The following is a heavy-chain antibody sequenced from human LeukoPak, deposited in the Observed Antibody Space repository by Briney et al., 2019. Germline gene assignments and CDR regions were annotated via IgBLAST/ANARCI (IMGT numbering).Heavy chain of an antibody. D-gene: IGHD2-15*01. CDR2: IIPIFGTA. Sequence: SVKVSCKASGGTFSSYAISWVRQAPGQGLEWMGRIIPIFGTANYAQKFQGRVTITTDESTSTAYMELSSLRSEDTAVYYCASTDMLMGYYFDYWGQGTLVTVSS. J-gene: IGHJ4*02. V-gene: IGHV1-69*05. CDR3: ASTDMLMGYYFDY. CDR1: GGTFSSYA.